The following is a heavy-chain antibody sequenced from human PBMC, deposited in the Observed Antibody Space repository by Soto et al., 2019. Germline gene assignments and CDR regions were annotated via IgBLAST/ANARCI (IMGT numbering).Heavy chain of an antibody. CDR3: AREAYDFGGYYVLGAVDI. J-gene: IGHJ3*02. CDR2: MSSDGALV. D-gene: IGHD3-16*01. CDR1: GFTFSGFA. V-gene: IGHV3-30*04. Sequence: QVQLVESGGGVVQPGTSLRLSCAASGFTFSGFAMHWIRQAPGQGLEWVAVMSSDGALVFYANSMRGRFTISRDNSKNTLSLHMASLTSEDKAVYFCAREAYDFGGYYVLGAVDIWGRGKMVTVCS.